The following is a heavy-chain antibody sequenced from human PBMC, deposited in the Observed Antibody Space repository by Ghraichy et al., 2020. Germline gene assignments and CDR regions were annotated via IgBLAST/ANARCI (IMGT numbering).Heavy chain of an antibody. D-gene: IGHD6-13*01. J-gene: IGHJ4*02. CDR1: GFTFSSYA. CDR2: ISYDGSNK. CDR3: AKEESSSPTDY. Sequence: GGSLRLSCAASGFTFSSYAMHWVRQAPGKGLEWVAVISYDGSNKYYADSVKGRFTISRDNSKNTLYLQMNSLRAEDTAVYYCAKEESSSPTDYWGQGTLVTVSS. V-gene: IGHV3-30-3*02.